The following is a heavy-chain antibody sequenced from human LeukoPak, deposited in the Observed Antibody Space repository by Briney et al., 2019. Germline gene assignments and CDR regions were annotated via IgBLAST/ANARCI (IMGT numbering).Heavy chain of an antibody. Sequence: GGSLRLSCAASGFTFSGYAMSWVRQAPGKGLEWVSGISIGGDYTYYADSVQGRFTISRDNSKNTLFLQMSNLRAEDTAKYYCAKLYSATITADFDIWGQGSLVIVSS. V-gene: IGHV3-23*01. CDR3: AKLYSATITADFDI. CDR2: ISIGGDYT. D-gene: IGHD2-21*01. CDR1: GFTFSGYA. J-gene: IGHJ4*02.